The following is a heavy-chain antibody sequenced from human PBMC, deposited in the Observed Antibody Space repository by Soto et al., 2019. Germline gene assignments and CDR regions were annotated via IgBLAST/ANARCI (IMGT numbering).Heavy chain of an antibody. J-gene: IGHJ4*02. D-gene: IGHD3-16*02. Sequence: SETLSLTCAVSGYFIRAGDYWVWIRQPPGKGLEWVATFYHGGRTYFNPSLQSRVTISVDTSNNQFSLRLSSVTAADTAVYYCVRSDWGSYRQLDYWGQGAQVTVSS. CDR3: VRSDWGSYRQLDY. CDR2: FYHGGRT. CDR1: GYFIRAGDY. V-gene: IGHV4-38-2*01.